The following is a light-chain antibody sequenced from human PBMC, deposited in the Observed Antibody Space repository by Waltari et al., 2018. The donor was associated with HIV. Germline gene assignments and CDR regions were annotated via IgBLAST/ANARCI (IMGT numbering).Light chain of an antibody. CDR1: ERISGSY. Sequence: EILLTQSPGTLSLSPGQRATLSCRASERISGSYLVWYQQKPGQAPRLLIYAASKRATGIPDRISGSGSVTVFTLTISRLEPEDFAVYYCQQYGGSPLYTFGQGTKLEIK. V-gene: IGKV3-20*01. J-gene: IGKJ2*01. CDR3: QQYGGSPLYT. CDR2: AAS.